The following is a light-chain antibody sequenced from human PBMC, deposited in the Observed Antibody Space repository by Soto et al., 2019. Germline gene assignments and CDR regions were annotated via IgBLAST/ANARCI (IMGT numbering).Light chain of an antibody. J-gene: IGKJ2*01. CDR3: QQYYSTPYT. Sequence: DIVVTQSPATLSASPGERVTLSCRASQFVSSRLAWYQQRPGQVPRLLIYDTSTRAPGISARFSGSGSGTDFTLTISSLQAEDVAVYYCQQYYSTPYTFGQGTKLEIK. V-gene: IGKV3-15*01. CDR1: QFVSSR. CDR2: DTS.